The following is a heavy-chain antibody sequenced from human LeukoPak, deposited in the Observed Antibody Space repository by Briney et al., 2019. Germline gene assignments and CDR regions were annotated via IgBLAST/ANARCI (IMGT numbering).Heavy chain of an antibody. CDR3: AKNRLKSYPGADFDY. V-gene: IGHV3-23*01. J-gene: IGHJ4*02. CDR1: GFTFSSYA. Sequence: PGGSLRLSCAASGFTFSSYAMSWVRQAPGKGLEWVSAIRGSGGSTYYADSVKGRFTISRDNSKNTLYLQMNSLRAEDTAVYYCAKNRLKSYPGADFDYWGQGTLVTVSS. D-gene: IGHD3-10*01. CDR2: IRGSGGST.